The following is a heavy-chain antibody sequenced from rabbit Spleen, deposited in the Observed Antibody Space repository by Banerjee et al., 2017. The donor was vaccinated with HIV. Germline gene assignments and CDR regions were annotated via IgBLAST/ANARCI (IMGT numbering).Heavy chain of an antibody. CDR1: GVSFSSDYY. CDR3: ARDTGSSFSSYGMDL. CDR2: INAITGKP. D-gene: IGHD8-1*01. V-gene: IGHV1S40*01. J-gene: IGHJ6*01. Sequence: QSLEESGGDLVQPGASLTLTCTASGVSFSSDYYLCWVRQAPGKGLEWIACINAITGKPVYASWAKGRFTISKTSSTTVTLQMTSLTAADTATYFCARDTGSSFSSYGMDLWGQGTLVTVS.